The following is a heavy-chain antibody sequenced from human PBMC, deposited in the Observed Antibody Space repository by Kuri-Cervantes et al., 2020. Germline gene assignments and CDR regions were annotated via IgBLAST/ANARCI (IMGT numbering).Heavy chain of an antibody. CDR3: ARGGGDYSPYYYMDV. V-gene: IGHV4-34*01. CDR1: GGTFSGYY. Sequence: SETLSLTCAVCGGTFSGYYWSWIRQPPGKGLEWIGEINHSGSTNYNPSLKSRVTISVDTSKNQFSLQLNSVTAADTAVYYCARGGGDYSPYYYMDVWGKGTTVTVSS. J-gene: IGHJ6*03. D-gene: IGHD4-11*01. CDR2: INHSGST.